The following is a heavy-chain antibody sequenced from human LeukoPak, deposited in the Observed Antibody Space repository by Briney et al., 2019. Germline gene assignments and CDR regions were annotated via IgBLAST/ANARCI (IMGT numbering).Heavy chain of an antibody. Sequence: PGGSQRLSCAASGFTFSSYAMSWVRQAPGKGLEWVANIKQDGSEKYYVDSVKGRFTISRDNAKNSLYLQMNSLRAEDTAVYYCARGYSSSWTYFDYWGQGTLVTVSS. CDR3: ARGYSSSWTYFDY. CDR2: IKQDGSEK. V-gene: IGHV3-7*01. CDR1: GFTFSSYA. J-gene: IGHJ4*02. D-gene: IGHD6-13*01.